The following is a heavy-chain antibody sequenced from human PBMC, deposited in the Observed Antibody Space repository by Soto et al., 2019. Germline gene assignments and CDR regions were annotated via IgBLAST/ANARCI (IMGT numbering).Heavy chain of an antibody. Sequence: GASVKVSCKASGGTFSSYAISWVRQAPGQGLEWMGGIIPIFGTANYAQKFQGRVTITADKSTSTAYMELSSLRSEDTAVYYCARGLGSNWNYARIDYWGQGTLVTVSS. D-gene: IGHD1-7*01. CDR1: GGTFSSYA. J-gene: IGHJ4*02. V-gene: IGHV1-69*06. CDR2: IIPIFGTA. CDR3: ARGLGSNWNYARIDY.